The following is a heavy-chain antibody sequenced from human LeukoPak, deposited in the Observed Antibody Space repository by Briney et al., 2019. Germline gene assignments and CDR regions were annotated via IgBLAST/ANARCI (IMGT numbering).Heavy chain of an antibody. CDR2: MSGRGGST. J-gene: IGHJ4*02. D-gene: IGHD5-18*01. Sequence: PGGSLRLSCAASGFTLSSYAMSWVRQAPGKGLEWVSSMSGRGGSTYYADSVKGRFTISRDNSKNTLYLQMSSLRAEETGVFYCARDRGYTSFDYWGQGALVAVSS. CDR3: ARDRGYTSFDY. V-gene: IGHV3-23*01. CDR1: GFTLSSYA.